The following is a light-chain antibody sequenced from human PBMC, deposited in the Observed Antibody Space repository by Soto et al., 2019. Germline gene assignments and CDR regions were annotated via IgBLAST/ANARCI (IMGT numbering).Light chain of an antibody. CDR3: SSFTSNLASI. J-gene: IGLJ2*01. Sequence: QSALTQPASVSGSPGQSITISCTGTSSDVGGYNFVSWYQQHPGHAPKLIIYDVTNRPSGVSDRFSGSKSGNTASLTISGLQAEDEAHYHCSSFTSNLASIFGGGTKLTVL. CDR1: SSDVGGYNF. CDR2: DVT. V-gene: IGLV2-14*03.